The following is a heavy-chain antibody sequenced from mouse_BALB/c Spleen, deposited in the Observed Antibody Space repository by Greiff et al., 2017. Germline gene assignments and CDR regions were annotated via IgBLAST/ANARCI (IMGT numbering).Heavy chain of an antibody. Sequence: EVQVVESGGDLVKPGGSLKLSCAASGFTFSSYGMSWVRQTPDKRLEWVATISSGGSYTYYPDSVKGRFTISRDNAKNTLYLQMSSLKSEDTAMYYCARRYYGSSYDAMDYWGQGTSVTVSS. CDR2: ISSGGSYT. CDR3: ARRYYGSSYDAMDY. V-gene: IGHV5-6*01. D-gene: IGHD1-1*01. J-gene: IGHJ4*01. CDR1: GFTFSSYG.